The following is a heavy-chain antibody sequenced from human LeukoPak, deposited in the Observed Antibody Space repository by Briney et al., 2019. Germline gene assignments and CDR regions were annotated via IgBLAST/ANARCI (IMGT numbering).Heavy chain of an antibody. CDR2: INHSGST. V-gene: IGHV4-34*01. CDR3: ARGGASSKFFDA. Sequence: SETLSRTCAVYCGSFSGYYWSWIRQPPGKGLEWIGEINHSGSTNYNPSLKSRVTTSVDTSKNQFSLKLSSVTAADTAVYYCARGGASSKFFDAWGQGILVTVS. D-gene: IGHD6-6*01. J-gene: IGHJ4*02. CDR1: CGSFSGYY.